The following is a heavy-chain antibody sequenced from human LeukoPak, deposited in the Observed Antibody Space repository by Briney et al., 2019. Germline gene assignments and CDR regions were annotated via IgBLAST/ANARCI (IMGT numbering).Heavy chain of an antibody. J-gene: IGHJ4*02. CDR2: IRYGGSDK. D-gene: IGHD6-13*01. V-gene: IGHV3-30*02. CDR3: AKDWEIAATSLGDAFDY. Sequence: GGSLRLSCAASGFTFSSYGMHWVRQAPGKGLEWVAFIRYGGSDKDYADSVKGRFTISRDNSKDTLYLQMNSLRPEDTAVYYCAKDWEIAATSLGDAFDYWGQGTLVTVSS. CDR1: GFTFSSYG.